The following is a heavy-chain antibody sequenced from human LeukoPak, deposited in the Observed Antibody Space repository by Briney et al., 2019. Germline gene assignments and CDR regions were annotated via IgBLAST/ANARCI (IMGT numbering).Heavy chain of an antibody. CDR1: GYTFTSYD. Sequence: ASVKVSCKASGYTFTSYDINWVRQATGQGLEWMGWMNPNSGNTGYAQKFQGRVTMTRNTSISTAYMELSSLRSEDTAVSYCARGDSSSWYIEGYFQHWGQGTLVTVSS. J-gene: IGHJ1*01. D-gene: IGHD6-13*01. V-gene: IGHV1-8*01. CDR3: ARGDSSSWYIEGYFQH. CDR2: MNPNSGNT.